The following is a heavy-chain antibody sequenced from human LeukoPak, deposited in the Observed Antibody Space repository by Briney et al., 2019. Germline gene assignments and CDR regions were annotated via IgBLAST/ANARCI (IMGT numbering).Heavy chain of an antibody. CDR3: AKMSGGFLGAYYMDV. D-gene: IGHD3-3*01. Sequence: GGSLRLSCAASGFTFSSYAMSWVRQAPGKGLEWVSAISGSGGSTYYADSVKGRFTISRDNSKNTLYLQMNSLRAEDTAVYYCAKMSGGFLGAYYMDVWGKGTTVTVSS. CDR1: GFTFSSYA. V-gene: IGHV3-23*01. CDR2: ISGSGGST. J-gene: IGHJ6*03.